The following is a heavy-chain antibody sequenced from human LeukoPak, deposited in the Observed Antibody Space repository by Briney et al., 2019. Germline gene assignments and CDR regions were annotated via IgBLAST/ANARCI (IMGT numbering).Heavy chain of an antibody. CDR2: ISGSGGST. V-gene: IGHV3-23*01. Sequence: PGGSVRLSCAASGFTFSSYAMSWVRQAPGKGLEWVSTISGSGGSTYYADSVKGRFTISRDNSKNTLYLQMNSLRAEDTAVYYCAKDGKYSSSPLSADYYMDVWGKGTTVTVSS. CDR3: AKDGKYSSSPLSADYYMDV. D-gene: IGHD6-6*01. CDR1: GFTFSSYA. J-gene: IGHJ6*03.